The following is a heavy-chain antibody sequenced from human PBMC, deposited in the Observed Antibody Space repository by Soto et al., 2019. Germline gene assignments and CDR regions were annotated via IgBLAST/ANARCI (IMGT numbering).Heavy chain of an antibody. CDR2: INHSGST. D-gene: IGHD3-22*01. V-gene: IGHV4-34*01. CDR1: GGSFSGYY. CDR3: ARALSYDSSGYYVDY. J-gene: IGHJ4*02. Sequence: ASETLSLTCAVYGGSFSGYYWSWIRQPPGKGLEWIGEINHSGSTNYNPSLKSRVTISVDTSKNQFSLKLSSVTAADTAVYYCARALSYDSSGYYVDYWGQGTLVTVSS.